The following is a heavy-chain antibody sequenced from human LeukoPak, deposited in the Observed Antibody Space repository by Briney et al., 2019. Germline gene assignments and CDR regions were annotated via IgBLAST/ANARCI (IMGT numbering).Heavy chain of an antibody. V-gene: IGHV1-46*01. CDR3: ARDYDYVWGSYRRPAASFDY. Sequence: ASVKVSCKASGYTFTSYYMHWVRQAPGQGLEWMGIINPSGGSTSYAQKFQGRVTMTRDTSTSTVYMELSSLRSEDTAVYYCARDYDYVWGSYRRPAASFDYWGQGTLVTVSS. CDR2: INPSGGST. CDR1: GYTFTSYY. J-gene: IGHJ4*02. D-gene: IGHD3-16*02.